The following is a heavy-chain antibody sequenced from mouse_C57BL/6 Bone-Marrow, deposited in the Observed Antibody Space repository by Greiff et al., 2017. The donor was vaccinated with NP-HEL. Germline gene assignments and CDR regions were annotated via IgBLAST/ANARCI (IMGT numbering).Heavy chain of an antibody. CDR2: IYPRSGNT. CDR1: GYTFTSYG. V-gene: IGHV1-81*01. CDR3: AREGCYGSRY. D-gene: IGHD1-1*01. Sequence: VQLQQSGAELARPGASVKLSCQASGYTFTSYGLSWVKQRTGPGLEWIGEIYPRSGNTYYNEKFKGKATLPAAKSSSRADMELRSLIAEDSAVDCCAREGCYGSRYWGQGTTRTVSA. J-gene: IGHJ2*01.